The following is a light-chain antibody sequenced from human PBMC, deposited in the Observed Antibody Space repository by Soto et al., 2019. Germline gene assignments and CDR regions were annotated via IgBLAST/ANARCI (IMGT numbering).Light chain of an antibody. V-gene: IGKV1-17*03. CDR1: QGVSNR. J-gene: IGKJ1*01. CDR2: AAT. Sequence: DIQMTQSPSAMSASVGDRITITCRASQGVSNRLVWFQQKPGKVPKRLIFAATPLQSGVPSRFSGSGSGEEFTLTISGLQAEDFATYYCLQHNSYPWTFGPGTKVDIK. CDR3: LQHNSYPWT.